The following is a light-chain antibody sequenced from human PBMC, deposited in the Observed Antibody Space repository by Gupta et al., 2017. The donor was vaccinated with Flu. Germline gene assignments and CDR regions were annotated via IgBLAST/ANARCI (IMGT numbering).Light chain of an antibody. CDR3: QSSDIGNSYVV. CDR1: ALPKHY. V-gene: IGLV3-25*03. J-gene: IGLJ2*01. Sequence: SYELTQPPSLSVSPGQTARITCSGDALPKHYAYWYQQRPGQAPVLGIYIDTERPSGIPERFSGSSSGTTVTLTISVVQAEDEAEDDCQSSDIGNSYVVFGGGTKVTVL. CDR2: IDT.